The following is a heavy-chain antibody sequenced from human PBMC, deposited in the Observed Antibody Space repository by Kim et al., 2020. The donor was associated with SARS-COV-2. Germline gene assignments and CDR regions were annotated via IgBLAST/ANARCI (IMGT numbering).Heavy chain of an antibody. CDR3: ARQVSSWYGVDY. V-gene: IGHV4-39*01. J-gene: IGHJ4*02. D-gene: IGHD6-13*01. CDR2: IYYSGST. CDR1: GGSISSSSYY. Sequence: SETRSLTCTVSGGSISSSSYYWGWIRQPPGKGLEWIGSIYYSGSTYYNPSLKSRVTISVDTSKNQFSLKLSSVTAADTAVYYCARQVSSWYGVDYWGQGTLVTVSS.